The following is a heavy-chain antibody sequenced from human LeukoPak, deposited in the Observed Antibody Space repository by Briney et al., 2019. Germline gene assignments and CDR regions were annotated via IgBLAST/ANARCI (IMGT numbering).Heavy chain of an antibody. CDR2: IYYSGSA. CDR1: GGSISSGGYY. J-gene: IGHJ6*02. V-gene: IGHV4-31*03. D-gene: IGHD2-15*01. Sequence: SQTLSLTCTVSGGSISSGGYYWSWIRQHPGKGLEWIGYIYYSGSAYYNPSLKSRVTISVDTSENQFSLKLSSVTAADTAVYYCARDLYQGLHYYYGMDVWGQGTTVTVSS. CDR3: ARDLYQGLHYYYGMDV.